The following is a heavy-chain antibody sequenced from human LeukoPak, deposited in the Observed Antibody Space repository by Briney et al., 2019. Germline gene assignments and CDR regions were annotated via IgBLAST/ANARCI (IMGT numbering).Heavy chain of an antibody. CDR1: GGSISSYY. D-gene: IGHD3-16*01. J-gene: IGHJ4*02. CDR3: ARGPWGYPYYFDY. Sequence: SETLSLTCTVSGGSISSYYGSWIRQPPGKGLEWIGYIYYSGSTNYNPSLKSRVTISVDTSKNQFSLKLSSVTAADTAVYYCARGPWGYPYYFDYWGQGTLVTVSS. CDR2: IYYSGST. V-gene: IGHV4-59*01.